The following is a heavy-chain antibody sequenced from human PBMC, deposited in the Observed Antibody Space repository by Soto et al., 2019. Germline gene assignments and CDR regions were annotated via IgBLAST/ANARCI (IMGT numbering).Heavy chain of an antibody. D-gene: IGHD4-17*01. V-gene: IGHV4-4*07. CDR1: GGSISSYY. CDR3: ARWGDYGGNSKYYFDY. CDR2: IYTSGST. J-gene: IGHJ4*02. Sequence: SETLSLTCTVSGGSISSYYWSWIRQPAGKGLEWIGRIYTSGSTNYNPSLKGRVTMSVDTSKNQFSLKLNSVTAADTAVYYCARWGDYGGNSKYYFDYWGQGTLVTVSS.